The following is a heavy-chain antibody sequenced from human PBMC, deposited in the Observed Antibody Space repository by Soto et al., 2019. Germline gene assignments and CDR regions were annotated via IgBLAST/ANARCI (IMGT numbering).Heavy chain of an antibody. J-gene: IGHJ6*02. CDR2: IWYDGSNK. Sequence: AGGSLRLSCAASGFTFSSYGMHWVRQAPGKGLEWVAVIWYDGSNKYYADSVKGRFTISRDNSKNTLYLQMNSLRAEDTAVYYCARDLMTASRYYYGMDVWGQGTPVTVYS. V-gene: IGHV3-33*01. CDR3: ARDLMTASRYYYGMDV. D-gene: IGHD2-21*02. CDR1: GFTFSSYG.